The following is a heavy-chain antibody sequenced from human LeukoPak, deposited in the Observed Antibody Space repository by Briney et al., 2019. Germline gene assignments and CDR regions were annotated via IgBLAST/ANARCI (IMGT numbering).Heavy chain of an antibody. D-gene: IGHD6-13*01. V-gene: IGHV4-4*09. CDR3: ARITSSSWYFDY. Sequence: SETLSLTCTVSGGSISSHYWSWIRRPPGKGLEWIGYIYTSGSTNYNPSLKSRVTISVDTSKNQFSLKLSSVTAADTAVYYCARITSSSWYFDYWGQGTLVTVSS. CDR2: IYTSGST. J-gene: IGHJ4*02. CDR1: GGSISSHY.